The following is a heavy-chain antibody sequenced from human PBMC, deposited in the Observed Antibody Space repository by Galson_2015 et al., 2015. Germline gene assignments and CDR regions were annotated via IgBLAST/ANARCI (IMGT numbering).Heavy chain of an antibody. V-gene: IGHV1-69*05. CDR1: GGTLRNNA. CDR3: ARGHGARSYGYSYYMDV. CDR2: IIPTFRRT. D-gene: IGHD3-16*01. Sequence: SVKVSCKASGGTLRNNAITWVRQAPGQGLEWMGGIIPTFRRTDYAEEFQGRVTITTDESTSTAYMELSSLRSEDTAVYYCARGHGARSYGYSYYMDVWGKGTTVTVSS. J-gene: IGHJ6*03.